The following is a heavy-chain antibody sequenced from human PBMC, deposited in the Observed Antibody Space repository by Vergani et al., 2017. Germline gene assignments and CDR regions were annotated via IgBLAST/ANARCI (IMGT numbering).Heavy chain of an antibody. J-gene: IGHJ6*02. V-gene: IGHV1-2*02. CDR1: GYTFTGYY. D-gene: IGHD5-12*01. Sequence: QVQLVQSGAEVKKPGASVKVSCKASGYTFTGYYMHWVRQAPGQGLEWMGWINPNSGGTNYAQKLQGRVTMTTDTSTSTAYMELRSLRSDDTAVYYCARVVSDIVATKYVYGMDVWGQGTTVTVSS. CDR3: ARVVSDIVATKYVYGMDV. CDR2: INPNSGGT.